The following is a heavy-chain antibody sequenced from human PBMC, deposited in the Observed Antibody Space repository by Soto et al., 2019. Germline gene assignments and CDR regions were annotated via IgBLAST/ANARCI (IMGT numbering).Heavy chain of an antibody. J-gene: IGHJ4*02. V-gene: IGHV4-59*08. CDR3: ARHRFGLDC. CDR1: GGSISSYY. CDR2: IHYSGST. Sequence: QVQLQESGPGLVKPSETLSLTCTVSGGSISSYYWSWIRQPPGKGLEWIGYIHYSGSTHYNPSLKMRVGISIDTSKTQFSLTLGSVTAADTAVYYCARHRFGLDCWGQGTLVTVSS. D-gene: IGHD3-10*01.